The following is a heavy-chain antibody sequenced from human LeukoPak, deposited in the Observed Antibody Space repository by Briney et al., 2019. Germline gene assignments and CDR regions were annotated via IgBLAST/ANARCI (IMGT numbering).Heavy chain of an antibody. D-gene: IGHD2-21*02. Sequence: SETLSLTCTVSGGSISSSSYYWGWIRQPPGKGLEWIRSIYYSGSTYYNPSLKSRVTISVDTSKNQFSLKLSSVTAADTAVYYCARGGHVVVTATFDYWGQGTLVTVSS. V-gene: IGHV4-39*07. CDR2: IYYSGST. CDR1: GGSISSSSYY. CDR3: ARGGHVVVTATFDY. J-gene: IGHJ4*02.